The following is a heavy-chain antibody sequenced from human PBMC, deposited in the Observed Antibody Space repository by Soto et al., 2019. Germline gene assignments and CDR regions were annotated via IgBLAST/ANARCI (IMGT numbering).Heavy chain of an antibody. J-gene: IGHJ6*02. CDR1: GYTFTSYG. CDR2: ISAYNGNT. Sequence: ASVKVSCKTSGYTFTSYGISWVRQAPGQGLEWMGWISAYNGNTNYAQKLQGRVTMTTDTSTSTAYMELRSLRSDDTAVYCCARALYYAGSGYYYLFTPSSFYYYYGMDVWGQGTTVTVSS. CDR3: ARALYYAGSGYYYLFTPSSFYYYYGMDV. V-gene: IGHV1-18*04. D-gene: IGHD3-22*01.